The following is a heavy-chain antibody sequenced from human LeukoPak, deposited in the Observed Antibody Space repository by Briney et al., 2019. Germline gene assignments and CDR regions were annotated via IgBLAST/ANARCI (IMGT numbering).Heavy chain of an antibody. V-gene: IGHV5-51*01. Sequence: GESLKISYQGSGYTFTSFWIGWVRQMPGKGLEWMGIIHPSDSDTRYSPSFQGQVTFSVDRSITTAYLQWSSLKASDTAMYYCARPFGNHFDYWGQGALVTVSS. CDR2: IHPSDSDT. D-gene: IGHD2/OR15-2a*01. CDR1: GYTFTSFW. J-gene: IGHJ4*02. CDR3: ARPFGNHFDY.